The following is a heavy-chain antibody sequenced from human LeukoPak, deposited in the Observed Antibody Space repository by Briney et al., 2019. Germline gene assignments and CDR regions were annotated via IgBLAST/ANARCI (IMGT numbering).Heavy chain of an antibody. J-gene: IGHJ4*02. CDR2: ISSSSGYI. D-gene: IGHD6-13*01. CDR3: ARDRSSSWYSD. V-gene: IGHV3-21*01. Sequence: GGSLRLSCAASGFTFSSYTMDWVRQAPGKGLEWVSSISSSSGYIYYADSVKGRFTISRDNAKNSLYLEMNSLRADDTAVYYCARDRSSSWYSDWGQGTLVTVSS. CDR1: GFTFSSYT.